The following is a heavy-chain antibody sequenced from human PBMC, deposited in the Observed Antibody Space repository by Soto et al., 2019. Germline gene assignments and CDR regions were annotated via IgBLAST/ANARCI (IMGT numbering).Heavy chain of an antibody. CDR1: GFTFNNYV. CDR2: INGGGGGT. D-gene: IGHD3-10*01. Sequence: EVQILESGGGLVQPGGSLRLSCAASGFTFNNYVMTWFRQAPGRGLEWVSSINGGGGGTYYADSVKGRFTISRDNSMDTLYLQMNSLRVEDAAVYYCAKEGRAGGADYWGQGTLVTVSS. J-gene: IGHJ4*02. V-gene: IGHV3-23*01. CDR3: AKEGRAGGADY.